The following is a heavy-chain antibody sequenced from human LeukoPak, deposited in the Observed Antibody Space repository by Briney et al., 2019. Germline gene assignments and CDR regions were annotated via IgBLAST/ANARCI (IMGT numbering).Heavy chain of an antibody. Sequence: RPSQTLSLTCTVSGGSISSGGYYWSWIRQPPGKGLEWIGEINHSGSTNYNPSLKSRVTISVDTSKNQFSLKLSSVTAADTAVYYCARGGEGSSWYLIDPWGQGTLVTVSS. V-gene: IGHV4-30-2*01. CDR3: ARGGEGSSWYLIDP. CDR2: INHSGST. D-gene: IGHD6-13*01. CDR1: GGSISSGGYY. J-gene: IGHJ5*02.